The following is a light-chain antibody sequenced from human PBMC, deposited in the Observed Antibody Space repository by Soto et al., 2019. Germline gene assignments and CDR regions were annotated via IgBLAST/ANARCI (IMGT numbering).Light chain of an antibody. Sequence: EIGLTQSPATLSLSPGDRATLSCGASQSVTNNYLAWYQQKPGQAPRLLIYGASSRATGIPGRFSGSGSGTDFTLTISRLEPEDFAVYYCQQYGSSPWTFGQGTKVDIK. V-gene: IGKV3-20*01. J-gene: IGKJ1*01. CDR1: QSVTNNY. CDR3: QQYGSSPWT. CDR2: GAS.